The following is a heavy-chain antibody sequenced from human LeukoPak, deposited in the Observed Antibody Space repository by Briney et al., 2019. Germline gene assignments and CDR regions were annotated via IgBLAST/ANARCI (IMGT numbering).Heavy chain of an antibody. CDR3: ARDVGGWLQFAL. V-gene: IGHV4-59*01. CDR1: GFTFNNAW. J-gene: IGHJ4*02. CDR2: VSYSGST. D-gene: IGHD5-24*01. Sequence: GSLRLSCAASGFTFNNAWMNWVRQAPGKGLEWIGYVSYSGSTNYNPSLKSRVTVSVDTSKNQFSLKLSSVTAADTAVYYCARDVGGWLQFALRGQGTLVTVSS.